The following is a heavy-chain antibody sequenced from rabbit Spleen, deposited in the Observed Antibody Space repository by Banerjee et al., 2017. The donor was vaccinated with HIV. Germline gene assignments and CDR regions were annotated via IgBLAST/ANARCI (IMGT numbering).Heavy chain of an antibody. CDR1: GVSFSGDSY. D-gene: IGHD8-1*01. V-gene: IGHV1S45*01. Sequence: QEQLEESGGGLVKPEGSLTLTCIASGVSFSGDSYMCWVRQAPGKGLEWIACIYAGSSGSTYYASWAKGRFTISKTSSTTVTLQMTSLTAADTATYFCARFAVGTTYYQYSLWGPGTLVTVS. CDR2: IYAGSSGST. J-gene: IGHJ6*01. CDR3: ARFAVGTTYYQYSL.